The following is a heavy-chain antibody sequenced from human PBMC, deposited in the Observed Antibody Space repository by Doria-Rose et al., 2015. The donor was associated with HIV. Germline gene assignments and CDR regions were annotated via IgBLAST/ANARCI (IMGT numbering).Heavy chain of an antibody. D-gene: IGHD6-13*01. CDR1: GVSLSSPGMG. J-gene: IGHJ4*02. CDR2: IFSDDER. V-gene: IGHV2-26*01. Sequence: QVQLVQSGPVLVKPTETLTPTCTVSGVSLSSPGMGVSWIRQPPGKALEWLANIFSDDERSYKTSLKSRLTISSGTSKSQVVLTMTDMDPVDTATYYCARIKSSRWYHKYYFDFWGQGTLVIVSA. CDR3: ARIKSSRWYHKYYFDF.